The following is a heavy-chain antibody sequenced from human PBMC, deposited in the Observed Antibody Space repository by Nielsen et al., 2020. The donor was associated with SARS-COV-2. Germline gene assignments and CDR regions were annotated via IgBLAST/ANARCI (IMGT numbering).Heavy chain of an antibody. D-gene: IGHD2-2*01. CDR2: MNPNSGNT. CDR3: ARDVCSSTSCYGD. CDR1: GYTFTSYD. J-gene: IGHJ4*02. V-gene: IGHV1-8*01. Sequence: ASVKVSCKASGYTFTSYDINWVRQATGQGLEWMGWMNPNSGNTGYAQKLQGRVTMTTDTSTSTAYMELRSLRSDDTAVYYCARDVCSSTSCYGDWGQGTLVTVSS.